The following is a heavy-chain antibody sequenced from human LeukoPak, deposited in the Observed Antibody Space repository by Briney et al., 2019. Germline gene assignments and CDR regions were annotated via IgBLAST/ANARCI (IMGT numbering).Heavy chain of an antibody. CDR1: GGSISSHYY. Sequence: SETLSLTCTVSGGSISSHYYWGWIRQPPGQGLEWIGSFYYSGSTYYNSSLKSRVTISVDTSKNQFSLKLSSVTAADTAVYYCARSRVAVAGHGPFDYWGQGTLVTVSS. D-gene: IGHD6-19*01. V-gene: IGHV4-39*01. CDR2: FYYSGST. CDR3: ARSRVAVAGHGPFDY. J-gene: IGHJ4*02.